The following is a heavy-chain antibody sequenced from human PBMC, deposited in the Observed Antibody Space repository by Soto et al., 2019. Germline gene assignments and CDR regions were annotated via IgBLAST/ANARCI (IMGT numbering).Heavy chain of an antibody. CDR2: ISSRDNII. J-gene: IGHJ4*02. CDR1: GFTFSDYY. V-gene: IGHV3-11*01. Sequence: QVQLVESGGGLVKPGGSLRLSCAASGFTFSDYYMSWIRQAPGKGLEWVSYISSRDNIIYYADSVKGRFTISRDNAKNSLYLQVNSLRAEDTAVYYCARDLGYYDSSGYFDYWGQGTLVTVSS. CDR3: ARDLGYYDSSGYFDY. D-gene: IGHD3-22*01.